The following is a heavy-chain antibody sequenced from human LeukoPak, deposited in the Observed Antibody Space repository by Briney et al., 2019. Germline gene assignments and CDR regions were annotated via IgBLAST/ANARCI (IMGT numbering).Heavy chain of an antibody. CDR1: GYTFTSYG. Sequence: ASVKVSCKASGYTFTSYGISWVRQAPGQGLEWMGWISAYNGNTNYAQKLQGRVTMTTDTSTSTAYMELRSLRSDDTAVYYCARDLPPYSRSWGHFDYWGQGTLVTVSS. CDR2: ISAYNGNT. V-gene: IGHV1-18*01. CDR3: ARDLPPYSRSWGHFDY. J-gene: IGHJ4*02. D-gene: IGHD6-13*01.